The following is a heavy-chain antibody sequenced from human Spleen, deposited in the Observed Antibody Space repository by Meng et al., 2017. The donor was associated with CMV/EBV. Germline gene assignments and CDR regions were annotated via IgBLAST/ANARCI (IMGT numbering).Heavy chain of an antibody. V-gene: IGHV3-66*02. CDR2: IYSGGST. Sequence: GESLKISCAASGFTVSSNYMSWVRQAPGKGLEWVSVIYSGGSTYYADSVKGRFTISRDNSKNTLYLQMNSLRAEDTAVYYCARDPYGGNSVFAYYYYGMDVWGQGTTVTVSS. CDR1: GFTVSSNY. D-gene: IGHD4-23*01. CDR3: ARDPYGGNSVFAYYYYGMDV. J-gene: IGHJ6*02.